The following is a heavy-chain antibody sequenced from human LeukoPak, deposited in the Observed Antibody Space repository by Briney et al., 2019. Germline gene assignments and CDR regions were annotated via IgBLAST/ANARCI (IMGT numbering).Heavy chain of an antibody. CDR2: INADGSDK. Sequence: GGSLRLSCTASGFPFQSYWMNWVRQAPGKGLELVANINADGSDKYFMDSVKGRFSISRDNVNNRLYLQMTSLRAEDTAVYYCMPGRGYWGQGTLVAVSS. D-gene: IGHD2-8*02. CDR1: GFPFQSYW. V-gene: IGHV3-7*01. J-gene: IGHJ4*02. CDR3: MPGRGY.